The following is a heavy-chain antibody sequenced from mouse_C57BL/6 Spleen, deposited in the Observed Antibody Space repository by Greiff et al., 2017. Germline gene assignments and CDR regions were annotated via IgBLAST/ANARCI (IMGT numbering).Heavy chain of an antibody. CDR3: ARHGFLTGAMDY. CDR2: IWSDGST. V-gene: IGHV2-6-1*01. Sequence: QVQLKESGPGLVAPSQSLSITCTVSGFSLTSYGVHWVRQPPGKGLEWLVVIWSDGSTTYNSALKSRLSISQDNSKSQVFLKMNSLQTDDTAMYYCARHGFLTGAMDYWGQGTSVTVSS. J-gene: IGHJ4*01. CDR1: GFSLTSYG.